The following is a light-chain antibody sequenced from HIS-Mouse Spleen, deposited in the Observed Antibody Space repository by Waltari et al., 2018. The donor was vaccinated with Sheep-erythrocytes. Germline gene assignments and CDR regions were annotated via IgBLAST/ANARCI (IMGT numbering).Light chain of an antibody. CDR3: CSYAGSYNHV. CDR1: SGINVGTYR. CDR2: YKSDSDK. J-gene: IGLJ1*01. Sequence: QAVLTQPSSLSASPGASASLTCTLRSGINVGTYRIYWYPQKPGSPPQYLLRYKSDSDKQQGSGVPSRFSGSKSGNTASLTISGLQAEDEADYYCCSYAGSYNHVFATGTKVTVL. V-gene: IGLV5-45*03.